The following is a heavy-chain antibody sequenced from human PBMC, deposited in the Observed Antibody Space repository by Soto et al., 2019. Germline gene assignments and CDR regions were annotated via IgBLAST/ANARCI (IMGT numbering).Heavy chain of an antibody. Sequence: EVQLLESGGGLVQPGGSLRLSCAASGFTFSSYAMSWVRQAPGKGLEGVSAISGSGGSTYYADSVKGRFTISRDNSKNTLYLQMNSLRAEDTAVYYCAKDPAQVLVPAAKFEAGYWGQGTLVTVSS. V-gene: IGHV3-23*01. CDR2: ISGSGGST. D-gene: IGHD2-2*01. CDR1: GFTFSSYA. J-gene: IGHJ4*02. CDR3: AKDPAQVLVPAAKFEAGY.